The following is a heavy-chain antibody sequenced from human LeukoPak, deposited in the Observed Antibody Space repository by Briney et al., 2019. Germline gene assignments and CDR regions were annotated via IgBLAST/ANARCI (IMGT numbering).Heavy chain of an antibody. J-gene: IGHJ5*02. V-gene: IGHV3-20*04. Sequence: GGSLRLFCAASGFTFSSYAMSWVRQAPGKRLEWVCDINWNGAWTGYADSVKGRFTISRDNAKNSLYLQMNSLRAEDTALYYCAGYYYDSSRGFDLWGQGTLVTVSA. D-gene: IGHD3-22*01. CDR1: GFTFSSYA. CDR3: AGYYYDSSRGFDL. CDR2: INWNGAWT.